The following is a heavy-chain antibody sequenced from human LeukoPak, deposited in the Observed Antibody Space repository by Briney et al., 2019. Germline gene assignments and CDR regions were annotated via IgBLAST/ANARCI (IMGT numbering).Heavy chain of an antibody. CDR3: GRGESQLWGPRWLAP. D-gene: IGHD5-18*01. CDR1: AGTFSSYA. Sequence: VQVSCKASAGTFSSYAISWVRHAPGQGLEWMGAFIPIFGTKNYSQKFLGRVSIIADNSTKTAYMQQSSLRSEDTAVDYCGRGESQLWGPRWLAPWGKGPLVTVSS. V-gene: IGHV1-69*13. CDR2: FIPIFGTK. J-gene: IGHJ5*02.